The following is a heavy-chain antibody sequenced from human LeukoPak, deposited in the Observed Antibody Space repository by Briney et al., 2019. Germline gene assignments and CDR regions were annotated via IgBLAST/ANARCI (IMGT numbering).Heavy chain of an antibody. CDR1: GFTFSSYS. CDR3: ARDTSVDTAMANHDAFDI. CDR2: ISISSSYI. D-gene: IGHD5-18*01. V-gene: IGHV3-21*01. J-gene: IGHJ3*02. Sequence: GGSLRLSCAASGFTFSSYSMNWVRQAPGKGLEWVSSISISSSYIYYADSVKGRSTISRDNAKNSLYLQMNSLRAEDTAVYYCARDTSVDTAMANHDAFDIWGQGTMVTVSS.